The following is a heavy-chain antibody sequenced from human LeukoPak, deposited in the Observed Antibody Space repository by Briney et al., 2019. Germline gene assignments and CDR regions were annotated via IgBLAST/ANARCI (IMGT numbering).Heavy chain of an antibody. CDR3: ARVGSVAGTFDY. Sequence: GASVKVSCEASGGTFSSYAISWVRQAPGQGLEWMGRIIPILGIANYAQKSQGRVTITADKSTSTTYMELSSLRSEDTAVYYCARVGSVAGTFDYWGQGTLVTVSS. J-gene: IGHJ4*02. CDR1: GGTFSSYA. V-gene: IGHV1-69*04. D-gene: IGHD6-19*01. CDR2: IIPILGIA.